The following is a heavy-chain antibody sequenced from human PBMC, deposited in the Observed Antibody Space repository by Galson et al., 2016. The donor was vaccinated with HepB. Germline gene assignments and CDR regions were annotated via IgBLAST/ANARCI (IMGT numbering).Heavy chain of an antibody. V-gene: IGHV5-51*01. CDR2: MYPGDSDT. CDR3: ARQWASSGWGH. D-gene: IGHD6-19*01. J-gene: IGHJ4*02. CDR1: GYIFTNYW. Sequence: QSGAEVKKPGESLKISCKGSGYIFTNYWIAWVRQMPGKGLEWMGIMYPGDSDTRYSPSFQGQVTISADKSISTAYLQWSSLKASDTAMYYCARQWASSGWGHWGQGTLVTVSS.